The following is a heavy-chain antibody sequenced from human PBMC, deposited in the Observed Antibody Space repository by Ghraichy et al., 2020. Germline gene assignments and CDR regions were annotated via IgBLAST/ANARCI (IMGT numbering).Heavy chain of an antibody. V-gene: IGHV3-23*01. Sequence: GGSLRLSCAASGFTFSRYGMSWVRHAPGKGLEWVSAISDSGGSTYYADSLKGRFTISRDNSKNTLYLQMNSLRADDTAVYYCAKVGGTINFWGQGTLVTVSS. D-gene: IGHD3-9*01. J-gene: IGHJ4*02. CDR2: ISDSGGST. CDR3: AKVGGTINF. CDR1: GFTFSRYG.